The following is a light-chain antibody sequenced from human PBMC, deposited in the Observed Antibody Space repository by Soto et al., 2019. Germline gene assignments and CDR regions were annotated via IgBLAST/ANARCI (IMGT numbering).Light chain of an antibody. CDR2: DVS. CDR3: CSYAGSYTYV. V-gene: IGLV2-11*01. J-gene: IGLJ1*01. CDR1: SSDVGGYNY. Sequence: QAVVTQPRSVSRSPGQSVTISCTGTSSDVGGYNYVSWYQQHPGKAPKLMIYDVSKRPSGVPDRFSGSKSGNTASLTISGLQAEDEADYYCCSYAGSYTYVFGTGTKLTVL.